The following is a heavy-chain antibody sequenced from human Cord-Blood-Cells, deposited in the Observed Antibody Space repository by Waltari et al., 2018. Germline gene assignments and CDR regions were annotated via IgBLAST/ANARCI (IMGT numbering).Heavy chain of an antibody. J-gene: IGHJ3*02. V-gene: IGHV1-69*09. Sequence: HVQLVQSGAEVKKPRSSVKVSCKASGGSFSSSAISWVRQAPGQGLEWMGRIIPILGIANYAQKFQGRVTITADKSTSTAYMELSSLRSEDTAVYYCAREEYSSSLSFDIWGQGTMVTVSS. CDR2: IIPILGIA. CDR1: GGSFSSSA. D-gene: IGHD6-6*01. CDR3: AREEYSSSLSFDI.